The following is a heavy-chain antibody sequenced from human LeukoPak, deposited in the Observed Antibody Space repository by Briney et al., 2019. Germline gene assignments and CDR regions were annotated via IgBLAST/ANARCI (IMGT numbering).Heavy chain of an antibody. D-gene: IGHD5-24*01. CDR2: IIPIFGTA. V-gene: IGHV1-69*05. Sequence: SVKVSCKASGGTFSSYAISWVRQAPGQGLEWMGGIIPIFGTANYARKFQGRVTITTDESTSTAYMELSSLRSEDTAVYYCARWRRDGYNYYLGYWGQGALVTVSS. CDR1: GGTFSSYA. J-gene: IGHJ4*02. CDR3: ARWRRDGYNYYLGY.